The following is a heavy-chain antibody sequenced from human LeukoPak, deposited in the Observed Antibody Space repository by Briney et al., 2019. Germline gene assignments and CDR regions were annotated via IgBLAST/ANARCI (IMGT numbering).Heavy chain of an antibody. V-gene: IGHV3-33*06. J-gene: IGHJ3*01. CDR3: AKDRCSSTSCYEDAFDV. Sequence: GGSLRLSCAASGFTFSSYAMSGVRQAPGKGLEWVAVIWYDGSNKYYADSVKGRFTISRDNSKNTLYLQMKSLRAEDTAVYYCAKDRCSSTSCYEDAFDVWGQGTMVTVSS. CDR1: GFTFSSYA. D-gene: IGHD2-2*01. CDR2: IWYDGSNK.